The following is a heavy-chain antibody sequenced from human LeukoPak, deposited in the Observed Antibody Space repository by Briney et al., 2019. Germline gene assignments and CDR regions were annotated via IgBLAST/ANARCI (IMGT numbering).Heavy chain of an antibody. CDR2: INYSGNT. CDR1: GDSISSYY. V-gene: IGHV4-59*01. J-gene: IGHJ4*02. D-gene: IGHD4-17*01. Sequence: PSETLSLTCTVSGDSISSYYWSWIRQPPGKGLEWMGYINYSGNTNYNPSLKSRVTISVDTPKNQLSLRLTSVTAADTAVYYCAREGRQDYVYFDCWGQGTLVTVSS. CDR3: AREGRQDYVYFDC.